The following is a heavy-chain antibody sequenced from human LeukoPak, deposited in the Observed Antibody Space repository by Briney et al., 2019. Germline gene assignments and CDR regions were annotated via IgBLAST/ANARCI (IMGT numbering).Heavy chain of an antibody. V-gene: IGHV1-2*02. Sequence: ASVKVSCKASGYTFTGYYMHWVRQAPGQGLEWMGWINPNSGGTNYAQKFQGRVTKTRDTSISTAYMELSRLRSDDTAVYYCARSGGGNYYDSSGYSAGYWGQGTLVTVSS. CDR2: INPNSGGT. D-gene: IGHD3-22*01. J-gene: IGHJ4*02. CDR1: GYTFTGYY. CDR3: ARSGGGNYYDSSGYSAGY.